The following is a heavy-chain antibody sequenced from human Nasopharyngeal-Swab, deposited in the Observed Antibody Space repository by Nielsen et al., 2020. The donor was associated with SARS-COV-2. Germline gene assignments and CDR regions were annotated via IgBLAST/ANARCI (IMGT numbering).Heavy chain of an antibody. CDR1: GFSLNTTGLA. J-gene: IGHJ4*03. CDR3: AHLPYLGGRGYTH. CDR2: IYWDHDK. V-gene: IGHV2-5*02. Sequence: SGPTLVKPTQTLTLTCTFSGFSLNTTGLAVAWVRQPPGKALQWLAVIYWDHDKRYNPSLKSRLTVTKDTSKNQVVLAVTNLDPVDTATYYCAHLPYLGGRGYTHWGQGILVTVSS. D-gene: IGHD3-16*01.